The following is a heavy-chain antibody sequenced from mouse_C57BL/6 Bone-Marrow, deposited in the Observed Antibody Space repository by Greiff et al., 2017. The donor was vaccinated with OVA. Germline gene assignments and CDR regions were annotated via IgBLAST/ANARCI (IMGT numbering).Heavy chain of an antibody. D-gene: IGHD2-1*01. CDR1: GFTFSSYA. V-gene: IGHV5-4*01. J-gene: IGHJ4*01. Sequence: EVQVVESGGGLVKPGGSLKLSCAASGFTFSSYAMSWVRQTPEKRLEWVATISDGGSYTYYPDNVKGRFTISRDNAKNNLYLQMSHLKSEDTAMYYCARERGNPYAMDYWGQGTSVTVSS. CDR2: ISDGGSYT. CDR3: ARERGNPYAMDY.